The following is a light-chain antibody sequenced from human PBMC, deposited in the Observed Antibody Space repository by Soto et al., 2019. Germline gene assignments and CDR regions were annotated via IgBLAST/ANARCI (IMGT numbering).Light chain of an antibody. Sequence: SCELTQTPSLSVSPGQTASITCSGDKLGDVYAYWYQQKPGQSPLLVIHQDSKRPSGIPERFSGSNSGNTATLTISGTQPMDEADYYCQAWDSTTAVFGGGTKLTVL. CDR3: QAWDSTTAV. V-gene: IGLV3-1*01. CDR1: KLGDVY. CDR2: QDS. J-gene: IGLJ2*01.